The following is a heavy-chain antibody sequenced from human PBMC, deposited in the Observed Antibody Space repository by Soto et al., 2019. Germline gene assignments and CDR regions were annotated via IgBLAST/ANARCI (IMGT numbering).Heavy chain of an antibody. J-gene: IGHJ6*02. CDR1: GYTFIGYY. CDR3: ARILSVAVPDTRNMDV. D-gene: IGHD6-19*01. CDR2: INPNTGGT. V-gene: IGHV1-2*04. Sequence: QVQLVQSGAEVKKPGASVKVSCKTSGYTFIGYYIHWVRQAPGQGLEWMGWINPNTGGTNYAQKFQGWVTVTRDPSISTAYMELSRLTSDDTAVYYCARILSVAVPDTRNMDVWGQGTTVTVSS.